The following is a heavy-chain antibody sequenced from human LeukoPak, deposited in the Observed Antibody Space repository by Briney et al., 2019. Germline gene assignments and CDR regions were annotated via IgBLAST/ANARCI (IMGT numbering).Heavy chain of an antibody. V-gene: IGHV4-31*03. CDR1: GDSISGGGAY. CDR2: ISYRGST. D-gene: IGHD3-3*01. CDR3: ARARYEAARFGVGPEYSDY. J-gene: IGHJ4*02. Sequence: SETLSLTCSVSGDSISGGGAYWSWIRQFPGEGLEWIGYISYRGSTYYNPSLKSRVSISQDTSKNQFSLRLRSVTAADTAVYYCARARYEAARFGVGPEYSDYWGQGTLVTVSS.